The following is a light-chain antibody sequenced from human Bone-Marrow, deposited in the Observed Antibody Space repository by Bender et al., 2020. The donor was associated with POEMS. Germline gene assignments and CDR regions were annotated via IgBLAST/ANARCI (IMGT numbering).Light chain of an antibody. CDR2: DVR. CDR3: SSYTSSYTWV. Sequence: QSALTQPASVSESPGQSITISCTGSSSDVGGYDYVSWYQQHPGKAPKLMIYDVRHRPSGVSNRFSGSKSDNTASLIISGLQAEDEADYYCSSYTSSYTWVFGGGTKLTVL. CDR1: SSDVGGYDY. V-gene: IGLV2-14*01. J-gene: IGLJ3*02.